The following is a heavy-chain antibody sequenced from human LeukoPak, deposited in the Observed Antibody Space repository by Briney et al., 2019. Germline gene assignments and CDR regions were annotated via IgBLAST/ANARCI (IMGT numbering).Heavy chain of an antibody. CDR3: ASAYYYGSGSYYYY. V-gene: IGHV4-34*01. Sequence: PSETLSLTCAVYGGSFSGYYWSWIRQPPGKGLEWIGEINHSGSTNYNPSLKSRVTISVDTSKNQFSLKLSSVTAADTAVYYCASAYYYGSGSYYYYWGQGTLVTVSS. CDR1: GGSFSGYY. CDR2: INHSGST. D-gene: IGHD3-10*01. J-gene: IGHJ4*02.